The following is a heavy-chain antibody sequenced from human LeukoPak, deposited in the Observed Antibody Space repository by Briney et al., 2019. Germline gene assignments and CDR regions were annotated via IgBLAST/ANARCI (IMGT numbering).Heavy chain of an antibody. D-gene: IGHD6-19*01. V-gene: IGHV4-59*08. CDR3: ARLIAVAGTYRGHFDY. CDR2: IYYSGST. J-gene: IGHJ4*02. CDR1: GGPISSSF. Sequence: PSETLSLTCTVSGGPISSSFWSWIRQPPGKGLEWIGYIYYSGSTNYNPSLMSRLTISVDTSKNQFSLKLSSVTAADTAVYYCARLIAVAGTYRGHFDYWGQGALVTVSS.